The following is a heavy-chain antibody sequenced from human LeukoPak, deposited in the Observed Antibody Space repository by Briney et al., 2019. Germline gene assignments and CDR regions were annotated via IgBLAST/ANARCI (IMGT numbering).Heavy chain of an antibody. V-gene: IGHV1-8*03. D-gene: IGHD6-13*01. CDR3: ARGRGYSSSWYWFDP. Sequence: GASVKVSCKASGYTFTSYDINWVRQATGQGLEWMGWMNPNSGNTGYAQKFQGRVTITRNTSISTAYMELSSLRSEDTAVYYCARGRGYSSSWYWFDPWGQGTLVTVSS. CDR1: GYTFTSYD. J-gene: IGHJ5*02. CDR2: MNPNSGNT.